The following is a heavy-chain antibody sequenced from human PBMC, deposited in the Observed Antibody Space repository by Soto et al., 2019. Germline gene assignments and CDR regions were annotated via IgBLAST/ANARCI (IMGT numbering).Heavy chain of an antibody. CDR3: ARETYCSGGSCYSMLQLFDP. V-gene: IGHV1-3*01. CDR2: INAGNGNT. Sequence: ASVKVSCKASGYTFTSYAMHWVRQAPGQRLEWMGWINAGNGNTKYSQKFQGRVTITRDTSASTAYMELSSLRSEDTAVYYCARETYCSGGSCYSMLQLFDPWAQRTPVTVSS. D-gene: IGHD2-15*01. J-gene: IGHJ5*02. CDR1: GYTFTSYA.